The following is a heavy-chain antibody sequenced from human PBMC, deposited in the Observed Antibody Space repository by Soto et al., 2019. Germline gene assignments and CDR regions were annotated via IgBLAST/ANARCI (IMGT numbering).Heavy chain of an antibody. CDR2: ISGTGSRT. J-gene: IGHJ4*02. V-gene: IGHV3-23*01. CDR1: GFAFSSYA. Sequence: GGSLRLSCAVSGFAFSSYAMHWVRQAPGQGLEWVSAISGTGSRTWYADSVRGRFTVSRDNSKNTLYLQMNSLRDEDTAVYYCAKFGASGSYFQFDYWGPGTLVTVSS. D-gene: IGHD3-10*01. CDR3: AKFGASGSYFQFDY.